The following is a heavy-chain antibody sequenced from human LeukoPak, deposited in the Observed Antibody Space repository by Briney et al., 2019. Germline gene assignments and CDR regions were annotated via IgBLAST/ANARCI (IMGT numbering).Heavy chain of an antibody. CDR3: AKDRPHGSSDWYPFDL. Sequence: KPSETLSLTCTVSGDFISSSSYYWSWIRQPPGKGLEWIGYIYYSGSTNYNPSLKSRVTISVDTSNNQFSLKLSSVTAADTAVYYCAKDRPHGSSDWYPFDLWGRGTLVTVSS. D-gene: IGHD2-21*02. CDR2: IYYSGST. V-gene: IGHV4-61*01. CDR1: GDFISSSSYY. J-gene: IGHJ2*01.